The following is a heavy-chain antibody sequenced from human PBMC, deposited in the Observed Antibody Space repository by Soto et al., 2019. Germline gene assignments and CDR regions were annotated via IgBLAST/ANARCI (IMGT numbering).Heavy chain of an antibody. V-gene: IGHV3-23*01. CDR1: GFTFSSYA. J-gene: IGHJ4*02. CDR3: AKAPAEYNWNYYFDY. Sequence: EVQLLESGGGLVQPGGSLRLSCAASGFTFSSYAMSWVRQAPGKGLEWVSAISGSGGSKYYADSVKGRFTISRDNSKNSLYLQMNSLRAEDTAVYYCAKAPAEYNWNYYFDYWGKGTLVTVSS. D-gene: IGHD1-7*01. CDR2: ISGSGGSK.